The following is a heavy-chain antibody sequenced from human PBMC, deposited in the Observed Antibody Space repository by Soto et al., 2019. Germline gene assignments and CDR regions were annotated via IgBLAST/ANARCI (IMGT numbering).Heavy chain of an antibody. CDR3: ARSPYTYSWYYFDH. CDR1: GYTFTMYG. D-gene: IGHD3-16*01. J-gene: IGHJ4*02. Sequence: QVQLVQSGAEVKKPGASVKVSCKTSGYTFTMYGISWVRQAPEQGLEWMGWISTYNGNTNSAQKFQGRVTMTTDTSTSTACMELRSLRSDDTAVYYCARSPYTYSWYYFDHWGQGTLVTVSS. CDR2: ISTYNGNT. V-gene: IGHV1-18*01.